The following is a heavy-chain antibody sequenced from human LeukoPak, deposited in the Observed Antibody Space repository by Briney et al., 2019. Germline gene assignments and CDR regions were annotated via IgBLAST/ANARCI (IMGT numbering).Heavy chain of an antibody. CDR1: GGSISSSSYY. CDR2: IYYSGST. D-gene: IGHD3-10*01. CDR3: ARGGYYGSGNDFRFDP. V-gene: IGHV4-61*01. Sequence: SETLSLTCTVSGGSISSSSYYWSWIRQPPGKGLEWIGYIYYSGSTSYNPSLKSRVTISVDTSKNQFSLKLSSVTAADTAVYYCARGGYYGSGNDFRFDPWGQGTLVTVSS. J-gene: IGHJ5*02.